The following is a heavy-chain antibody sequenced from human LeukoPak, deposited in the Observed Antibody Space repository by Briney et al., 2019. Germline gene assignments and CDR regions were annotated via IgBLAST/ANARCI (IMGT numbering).Heavy chain of an antibody. V-gene: IGHV3-48*03. J-gene: IGHJ4*02. CDR3: ARVRTTVTYYFDY. CDR1: GFSFSSYE. D-gene: IGHD4-17*01. CDR2: ISSSGRTI. Sequence: GGSLRLSCAASGFSFSSYEMNWVRQAPGKGLEWISYISSSGRTIYYADSVKGRFTISRDSAKNSLYLQMNSLRAEDTAVYYCARVRTTVTYYFDYWGQGTLVTVSS.